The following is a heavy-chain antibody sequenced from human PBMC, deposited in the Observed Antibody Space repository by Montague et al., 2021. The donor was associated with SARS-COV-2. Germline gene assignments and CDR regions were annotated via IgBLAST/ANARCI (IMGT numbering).Heavy chain of an antibody. D-gene: IGHD3-16*02. CDR1: GFSLNTRLG. J-gene: IGHJ4*02. Sequence: PAQVKPTQTLTLTCTVSGFSLNTRLGVTWIRQPPGKALEWLAHIFLNGEQSVPTSLKTRVTVSRDTSKNQVVLSMTNVDPADTATYYCARIRSDPPLLYLGVWDHYFDLWGQGILVSVSS. V-gene: IGHV2-26*01. CDR3: ARIRSDPPLLYLGVWDHYFDL. CDR2: IFLNGEQ.